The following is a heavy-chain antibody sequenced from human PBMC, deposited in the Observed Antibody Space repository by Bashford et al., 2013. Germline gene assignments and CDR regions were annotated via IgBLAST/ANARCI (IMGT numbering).Heavy chain of an antibody. D-gene: IGHD5-12*01. CDR2: IYYSGST. CDR3: ATRNSGYDGPSDL. CDR1: GGSISSGGYY. J-gene: IGHJ2*01. Sequence: SSETLSLTCTVSGGSISSGGYYWSWIRQHPGKGLEWIGYIYYSGSTYYNLSLKSRVTISVDTSKNQFSLKLSSVTAADTAVYYCATRNSGYDGPSDLWGRGTLVTVSS. V-gene: IGHV4-31*03.